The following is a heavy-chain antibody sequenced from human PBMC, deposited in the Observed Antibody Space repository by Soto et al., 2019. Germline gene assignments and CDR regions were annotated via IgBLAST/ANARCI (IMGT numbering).Heavy chain of an antibody. CDR3: AKTVVGGDYVDYYYGMDV. D-gene: IGHD4-17*01. J-gene: IGHJ6*02. V-gene: IGHV3-30*18. CDR2: ISYDGSNK. CDR1: GFTFSSYG. Sequence: GGSLRLSCAASGFTFSSYGMHWVRQAPGKGLEWVAVISYDGSNKYYADSVKGRFTISRDSSKNTLYLQMNSLRAEDTAVYYCAKTVVGGDYVDYYYGMDVWGQGTTVTVSS.